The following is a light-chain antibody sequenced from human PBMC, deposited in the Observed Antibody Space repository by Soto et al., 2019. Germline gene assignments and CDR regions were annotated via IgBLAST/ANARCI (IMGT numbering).Light chain of an antibody. CDR1: QTVSTN. V-gene: IGKV3-15*01. Sequence: EIVMTQSPDTLSVSPGDRATLSCRASQTVSTNLAWYQQKPGQAPRLLIYGASTRATGVPDRFSGSGSRTEVTLTISSLQYEDFAVYYCQQYNSWPPLTFGQGTKVEIK. J-gene: IGKJ1*01. CDR3: QQYNSWPPLT. CDR2: GAS.